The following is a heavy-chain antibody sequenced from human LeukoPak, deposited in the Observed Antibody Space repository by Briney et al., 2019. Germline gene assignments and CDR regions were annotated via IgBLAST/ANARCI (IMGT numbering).Heavy chain of an antibody. D-gene: IGHD3-10*02. J-gene: IGHJ4*02. V-gene: IGHV3-23*01. CDR2: ISSSGGTT. CDR1: GFTFSNYA. CDR3: AESGAYVIDY. Sequence: GGSLRLSCAASGFTFSNYAMSWFRQAPGKGLEWVSFISSSGGTTYYADSVKGRFTISRDNSKNTLYLQMNGLKVEDTAIYYCAESGAYVIDYWGQGTLVTVSS.